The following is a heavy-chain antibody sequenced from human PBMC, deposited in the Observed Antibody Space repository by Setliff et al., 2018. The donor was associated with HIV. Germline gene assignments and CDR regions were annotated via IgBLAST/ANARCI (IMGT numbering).Heavy chain of an antibody. D-gene: IGHD5-12*01. V-gene: IGHV3-33*08. Sequence: GGSLRLSCEASGFTLSSYAMHWVRQAPGKGLEWVAVIWYDGSNKYYADSVKGRFTISRDNSKNTLYLQMNSLRAGDTAVYYCASSYSGYDWEIDYWGQGTLVTVSS. CDR1: GFTLSSYA. CDR3: ASSYSGYDWEIDY. CDR2: IWYDGSNK. J-gene: IGHJ4*02.